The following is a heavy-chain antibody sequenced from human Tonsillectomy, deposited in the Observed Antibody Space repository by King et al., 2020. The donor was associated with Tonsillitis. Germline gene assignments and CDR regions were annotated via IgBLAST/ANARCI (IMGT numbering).Heavy chain of an antibody. D-gene: IGHD6-13*01. V-gene: IGHV3-66*01. Sequence: VQLVESGGGLVQPGGSLRLSCAASGFTVSSKYMSWVRQAPGTGLEWVSVIYSGGSIYYADSVNGRFTISRDNSKNTLYLQMNSLIAEDTAVYYCARDIAAAGLFDYWGQGTLVTVSS. CDR3: ARDIAAAGLFDY. CDR1: GFTVSSKY. CDR2: IYSGGSI. J-gene: IGHJ4*02.